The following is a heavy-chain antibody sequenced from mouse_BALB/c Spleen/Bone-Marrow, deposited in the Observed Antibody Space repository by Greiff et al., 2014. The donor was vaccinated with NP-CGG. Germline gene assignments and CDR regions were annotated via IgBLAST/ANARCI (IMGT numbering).Heavy chain of an antibody. D-gene: IGHD1-1*01. CDR2: ISPGTGSI. CDR3: NYYGNTFDY. Sequence: VQLQQSDAELVRPGASVKISCKASGYTFTDHAIHWVKQKPEQGLEWIGYISPGTGSIKYNEKFKDKVTLTADKSSSTAYMQLNSLTSGDSTVYFCNYYGNTFDYWGQGTTLTVSS. CDR1: GYTFTDHA. J-gene: IGHJ2*01. V-gene: IGHV1S53*01.